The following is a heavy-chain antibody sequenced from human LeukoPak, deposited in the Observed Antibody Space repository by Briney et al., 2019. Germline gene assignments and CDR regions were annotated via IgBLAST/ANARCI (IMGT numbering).Heavy chain of an antibody. J-gene: IGHJ5*02. CDR2: IYHSGST. CDR1: GYSISSGYY. V-gene: IGHV4-38-2*02. CDR3: ARTKYYFDSSDYFFFDP. Sequence: SETLSLTCTVSGYSISSGYYWGWIRQPPGKGLEWIGSIYHSGSTYYNPSLKSRVTISVDTSKNQFSLKLSSVTAADTAVYYCARTKYYFDSSDYFFFDPWGQGILVTVPS. D-gene: IGHD3-22*01.